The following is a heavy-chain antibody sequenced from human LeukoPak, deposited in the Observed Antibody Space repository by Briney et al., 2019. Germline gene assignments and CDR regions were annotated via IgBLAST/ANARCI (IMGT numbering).Heavy chain of an antibody. CDR2: IIPIFGTA. CDR1: GGTFSSYA. J-gene: IGHJ4*02. CDR3: ARSYYYDSSGYRFDY. D-gene: IGHD3-22*01. Sequence: ASVKVSCTASGGTFSSYAISWVRQAPGQGLEWMGGIIPIFGTANYAQKFQGRVTITADESTSTAYMELSSLRSEDTAVYYCARSYYYDSSGYRFDYWGQGTLVTVSS. V-gene: IGHV1-69*13.